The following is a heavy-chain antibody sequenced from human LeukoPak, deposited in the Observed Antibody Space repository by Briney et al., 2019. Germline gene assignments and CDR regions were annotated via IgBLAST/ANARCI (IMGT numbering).Heavy chain of an antibody. CDR1: GFPFSSYG. J-gene: IGHJ4*02. Sequence: GGPLRLSCVASGFPFSSYGMHWVRQAPGKGLEWVAVISYDGRNKYYADSVKGRFTISRDNSKNTLYLQMNSLRTEDTAVYYCAKDWGYSGYWFDYWGQGTLVTVSS. CDR2: ISYDGRNK. V-gene: IGHV3-30*18. CDR3: AKDWGYSGYWFDY. D-gene: IGHD5-12*01.